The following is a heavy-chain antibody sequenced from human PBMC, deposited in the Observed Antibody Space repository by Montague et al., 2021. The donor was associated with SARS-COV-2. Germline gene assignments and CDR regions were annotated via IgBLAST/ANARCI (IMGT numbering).Heavy chain of an antibody. CDR3: ARVFPRWLQFDPYFDY. Sequence: ETLSLTCTVSGGSISSYYWSWIRQPPGKGLEWIGYIYYSGSTNYNPSLKSRVTISVDTSKNQFSLKLSSVTAADTAVYYCARVFPRWLQFDPYFDYWGQGTLVTVSA. J-gene: IGHJ4*02. D-gene: IGHD5-24*01. CDR2: IYYSGST. CDR1: GGSISSYY. V-gene: IGHV4-59*01.